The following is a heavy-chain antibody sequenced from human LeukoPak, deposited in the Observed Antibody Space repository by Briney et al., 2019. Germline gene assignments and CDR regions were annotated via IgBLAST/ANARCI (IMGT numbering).Heavy chain of an antibody. CDR3: ARRGRAAHAFDI. J-gene: IGHJ3*02. CDR2: ISGSGGST. CDR1: GFTFSIYA. V-gene: IGHV3-23*01. Sequence: HPGGSLRLSCAASGFTFSIYAMSWVRQAPGKGLEWVSTISGSGGSTYYADSVKGRFTISRDNSKNTLYLQMNSLRAEDTALYYCARRGRAAHAFDIWGQGTMVTVSS. D-gene: IGHD6-6*01.